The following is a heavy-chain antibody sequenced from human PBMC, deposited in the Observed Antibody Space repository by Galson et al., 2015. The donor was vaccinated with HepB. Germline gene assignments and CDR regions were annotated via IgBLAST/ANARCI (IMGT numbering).Heavy chain of an antibody. CDR3: AKDPYLYSALAGTMAGFDY. V-gene: IGHV3-30*18. D-gene: IGHD6-19*01. J-gene: IGHJ4*02. CDR1: GFIFSDYG. CDR2: ISYDGSNK. Sequence: SLRLSCAASGFIFSDYGMHWVRQAPGKGLEWAAVISYDGSNKYYADSVKGRFTISRDNSKNTLYLQMNSLRAEDTALYYCAKDPYLYSALAGTMAGFDYWGQGTLVTVSS.